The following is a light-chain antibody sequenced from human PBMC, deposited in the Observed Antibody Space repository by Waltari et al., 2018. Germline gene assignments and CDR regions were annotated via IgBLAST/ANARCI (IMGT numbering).Light chain of an antibody. Sequence: EIVLTQSPGTLSLSPGERAALSCRASQSVTSSSLAWYQQKPGQAPRLLILGASSRATGTPDRFSGSGSGTDFTLTISRLEPEDFAVYYCQQYGSSPPTTFGGGTKVEIK. J-gene: IGKJ4*01. V-gene: IGKV3-20*01. CDR1: QSVTSSS. CDR2: GAS. CDR3: QQYGSSPPTT.